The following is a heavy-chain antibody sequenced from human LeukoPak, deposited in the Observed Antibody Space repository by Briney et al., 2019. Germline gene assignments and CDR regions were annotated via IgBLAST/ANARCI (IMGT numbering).Heavy chain of an antibody. CDR1: GYTFTSYD. V-gene: IGHV1-8*03. CDR3: ASNAYYYDSSGYYPIDY. Sequence: ASVKVSCKASGYTFTSYDINWVRQATGQGLEWMGWMNPNSGNTGYAQKFQGRVTITRNTSISTAYMELSSLRSEDTAVYYCASNAYYYDSSGYYPIDYWGQGTLVTVSS. J-gene: IGHJ4*02. D-gene: IGHD3-22*01. CDR2: MNPNSGNT.